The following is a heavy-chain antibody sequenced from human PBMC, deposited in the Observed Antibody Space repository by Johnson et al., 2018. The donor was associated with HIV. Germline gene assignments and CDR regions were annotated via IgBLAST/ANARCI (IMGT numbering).Heavy chain of an antibody. V-gene: IGHV3-53*01. CDR3: AKGEGIATRIDHAVDI. CDR2: IYSGGNA. Sequence: VQLVESGGGLIQPGGSLRLSCAASGFSVTTDYMNWVRQAPGKGLEWVSLIYSGGNADYADSVKGRFTISRDNAKNSLYLQMNSLRAEDTAVYYCAKGEGIATRIDHAVDIWGRGAMVTVSS. CDR1: GFSVTTDY. D-gene: IGHD6-6*01. J-gene: IGHJ3*02.